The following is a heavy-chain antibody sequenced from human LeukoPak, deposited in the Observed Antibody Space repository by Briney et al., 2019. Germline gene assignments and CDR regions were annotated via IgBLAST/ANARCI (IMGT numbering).Heavy chain of an antibody. V-gene: IGHV1-46*01. CDR3: ARDPPYDTSGYYFDY. Sequence: ASVKVSCKASGYTFTSYYMHWVRQAPGQGLEWMGKINPRGGSISYAQKFQGRVTMTRDTSTSTVYMELSSLRSEETAVYYCARDPPYDTSGYYFDYWGQGTLVTVSS. CDR1: GYTFTSYY. D-gene: IGHD3-22*01. J-gene: IGHJ4*02. CDR2: INPRGGSI.